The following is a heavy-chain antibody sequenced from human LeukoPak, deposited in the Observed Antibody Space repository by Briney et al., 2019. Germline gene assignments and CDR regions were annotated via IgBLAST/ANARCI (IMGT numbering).Heavy chain of an antibody. V-gene: IGHV3-23*01. CDR3: AKPPPDSSSWLFDY. CDR1: GFTFSTHA. D-gene: IGHD6-13*01. Sequence: GGSLRLSCAASGFTFSTHAMSWVRQAPGKGLERVSTISGNGGRTCYADSVKGRVTISRDNSKNTLYLQMNSLRVEDTAVYYCAKPPPDSSSWLFDYWGQGTLATVSS. CDR2: ISGNGGRT. J-gene: IGHJ4*02.